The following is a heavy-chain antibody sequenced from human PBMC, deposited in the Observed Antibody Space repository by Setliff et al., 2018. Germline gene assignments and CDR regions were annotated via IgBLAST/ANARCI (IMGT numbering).Heavy chain of an antibody. CDR3: ARDREGIIVGVPSV. V-gene: IGHV1-18*01. D-gene: IGHD1-26*01. J-gene: IGHJ4*02. CDR1: GYTFTSYG. CDR2: ISAYNGNT. Sequence: WASVKVSCKASGYTFTSYGISWVRQAPGQGLEWMGWISAYNGNTNYAQKLQGRVTMTTDTSTSTVYMELRSLRSDDTAVYYCARDREGIIVGVPSVWGQGTLVTVSS.